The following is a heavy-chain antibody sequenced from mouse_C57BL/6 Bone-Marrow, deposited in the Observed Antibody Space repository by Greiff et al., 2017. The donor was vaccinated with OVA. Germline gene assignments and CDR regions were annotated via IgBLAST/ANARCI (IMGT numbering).Heavy chain of an antibody. V-gene: IGHV1-7*01. CDR1: GYTFTSYW. CDR2: INPSSGYT. J-gene: IGHJ3*01. D-gene: IGHD4-1*01. Sequence: VQGVESGAELAKPGASVKLSCKASGYTFTSYWMHWVKQRPGQGLEWIGYINPSSGYTKYNQKFKDKATLTADNSSSTAYIRLSSLTYADSAGYYCARWTGTGFAYWGQGTLVTVSA. CDR3: ARWTGTGFAY.